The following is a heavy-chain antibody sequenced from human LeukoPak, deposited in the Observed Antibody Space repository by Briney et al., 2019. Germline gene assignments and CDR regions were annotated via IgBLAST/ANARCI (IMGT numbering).Heavy chain of an antibody. CDR3: AAAIRRLGELSLLPFDY. CDR2: ISAYNGNT. Sequence: ASVKVSCKASGYTFTSYGISWVRQAPGQALEWMGWISAYNGNTNYAQKLQGRVTMTTDTSTSTAYMELRSLRSDDTAVYYCAAAIRRLGELSLLPFDYWGQGTLVTVSS. J-gene: IGHJ4*02. V-gene: IGHV1-18*01. D-gene: IGHD3-16*02. CDR1: GYTFTSYG.